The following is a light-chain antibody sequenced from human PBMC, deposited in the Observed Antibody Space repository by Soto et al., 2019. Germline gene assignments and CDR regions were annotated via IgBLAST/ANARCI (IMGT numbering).Light chain of an antibody. Sequence: QSVLTQPASVSGSPGQSITISCTGTSSDVGGYNYVSWSQQHPGKAPQLMIYEVSNRPSGVSNRFSGSKSGNTASLTISGLQAEDEADYYCSSYKSSNNYVFGTGTKVTVL. CDR3: SSYKSSNNYV. J-gene: IGLJ1*01. CDR1: SSDVGGYNY. CDR2: EVS. V-gene: IGLV2-14*01.